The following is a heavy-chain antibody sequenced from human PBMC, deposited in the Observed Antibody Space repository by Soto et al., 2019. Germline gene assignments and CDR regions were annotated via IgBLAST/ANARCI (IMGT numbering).Heavy chain of an antibody. V-gene: IGHV3-74*01. Sequence: VRQAPGKGLVWVSRINSDGSSTSYADSVKGRFTISRDNAKNTLYLQMNSLRAEDTAVYYCAKDRKRMDVWGQGTTVTVSS. CDR3: AKDRKRMDV. J-gene: IGHJ6*02. CDR2: INSDGSST.